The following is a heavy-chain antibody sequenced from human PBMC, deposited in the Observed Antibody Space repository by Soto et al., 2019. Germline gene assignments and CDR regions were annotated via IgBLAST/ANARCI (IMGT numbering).Heavy chain of an antibody. CDR3: AKVGEERYYDSSGYYFYYYYGMDV. CDR2: ISGSGGST. Sequence: PGGSLRLSCAASGFTFSSYAMSWVRQAPGKGLEWVSAISGSGGSTYYADSVKGRFTISRDNSKNTLYLQMNSLRAEDTAVYYCAKVGEERYYDSSGYYFYYYYGMDVWGQGTTVTVSS. J-gene: IGHJ6*02. CDR1: GFTFSSYA. V-gene: IGHV3-23*01. D-gene: IGHD3-22*01.